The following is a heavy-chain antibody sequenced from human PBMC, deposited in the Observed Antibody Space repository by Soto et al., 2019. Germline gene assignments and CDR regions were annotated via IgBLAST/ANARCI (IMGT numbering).Heavy chain of an antibody. Sequence: ASVKVSCKASGYTFTGYYMHWVRQAPGQGLGWMGWINPNSGGTNYAQKFQGWVTMTRDTSISTAYMELSRLRSDDTAVYYCARDPGCSGGSCLASFDYWGQGTLVTV. V-gene: IGHV1-2*04. J-gene: IGHJ4*02. D-gene: IGHD2-15*01. CDR3: ARDPGCSGGSCLASFDY. CDR2: INPNSGGT. CDR1: GYTFTGYY.